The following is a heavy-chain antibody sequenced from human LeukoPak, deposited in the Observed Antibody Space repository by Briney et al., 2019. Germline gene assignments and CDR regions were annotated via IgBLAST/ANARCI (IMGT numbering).Heavy chain of an antibody. CDR3: ARRGSSYEFFDS. V-gene: IGHV5-51*01. J-gene: IGHJ4*02. CDR2: IYPGDSDT. D-gene: IGHD5-18*01. CDR1: GYSFTSYC. Sequence: GESLKISCKVSGYSFTSYCIGWVRQMPGKGLEWMGIIYPGDSDTRYSPSFQGQVTISADKSINTAYLQWSSLKASDTAIYYCARRGSSYEFFDSWGQGTLVTVSS.